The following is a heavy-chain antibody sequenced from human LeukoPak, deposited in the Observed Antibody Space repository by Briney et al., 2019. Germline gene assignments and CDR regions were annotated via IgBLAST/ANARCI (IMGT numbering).Heavy chain of an antibody. CDR3: ARASKNPPWGRVDFQH. Sequence: SETLSLTCTVSGGSISSGDYYWSWIRQPPGKGLEWIGYIYYSGSTYYNPSLKSRVTISVDTSKNQFSLKLSSVTAADTAVYYCARASKNPPWGRVDFQHWGQGTLVTVSS. D-gene: IGHD3-16*01. J-gene: IGHJ1*01. CDR1: GGSISSGDYY. V-gene: IGHV4-30-4*08. CDR2: IYYSGST.